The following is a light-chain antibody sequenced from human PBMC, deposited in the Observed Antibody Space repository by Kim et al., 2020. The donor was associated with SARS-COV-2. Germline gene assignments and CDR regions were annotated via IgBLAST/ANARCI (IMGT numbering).Light chain of an antibody. CDR1: QDIRSY. V-gene: IGKV1-16*02. Sequence: ASVRDRVTVTCRASQDIRSYLAWFQQKPGKATKSLIYGASSLQSGVPSKFRGGGSGTHFTLIFSHRQPEDCATYYGQQYHTYPWAFGQGTKVDLK. CDR3: QQYHTYPWA. J-gene: IGKJ1*01. CDR2: GAS.